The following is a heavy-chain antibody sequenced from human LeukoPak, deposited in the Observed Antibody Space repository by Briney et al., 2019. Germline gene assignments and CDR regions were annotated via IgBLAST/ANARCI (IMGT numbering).Heavy chain of an antibody. CDR3: AKERGGQDWDFDL. Sequence: GESLRLSCAASGLNFNDNDMDWVRQAPGKGLEWVAVIWDDGSNKYYAESMKGRFTISRDISKNMLYLQMNSLRVEDTAVYYCAKERGGQDWDFDLWGRGTLVTVSS. V-gene: IGHV3-33*06. J-gene: IGHJ2*01. CDR1: GLNFNDND. CDR2: IWDDGSNK. D-gene: IGHD3-10*01.